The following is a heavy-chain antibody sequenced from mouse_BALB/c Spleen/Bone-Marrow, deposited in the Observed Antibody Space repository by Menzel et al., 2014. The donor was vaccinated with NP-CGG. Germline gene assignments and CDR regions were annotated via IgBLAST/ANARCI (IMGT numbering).Heavy chain of an antibody. CDR2: INPYNGDT. Sequence: EVQGVESGPELVKPGASVKISCKASGYSFTGYFMNWVMQSHGKSLEWIGRINPYNGDTFYNQKFKGKATLTVDKSSSTAHMELRSLASEDSAVYYCARSGYYGSSYIDYWGQGTTLTVSS. CDR1: GYSFTGYF. J-gene: IGHJ2*01. D-gene: IGHD1-1*01. V-gene: IGHV1-20*02. CDR3: ARSGYYGSSYIDY.